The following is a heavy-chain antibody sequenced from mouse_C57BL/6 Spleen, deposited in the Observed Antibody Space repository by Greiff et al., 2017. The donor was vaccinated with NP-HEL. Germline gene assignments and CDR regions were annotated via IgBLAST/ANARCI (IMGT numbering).Heavy chain of an antibody. Sequence: QVHVKQSGTELVKPGASVKLSCKASGYTFTSYWMHWVKQRPGQGLEWIGNINPSNGGTNYNEKFKSKATLTVDKSSSTAYMQLSSLTSEDSAVYYCARSSYYDPIDYWGQGTTLTVSS. CDR3: ARSSYYDPIDY. CDR2: INPSNGGT. J-gene: IGHJ2*01. CDR1: GYTFTSYW. D-gene: IGHD2-4*01. V-gene: IGHV1-53*01.